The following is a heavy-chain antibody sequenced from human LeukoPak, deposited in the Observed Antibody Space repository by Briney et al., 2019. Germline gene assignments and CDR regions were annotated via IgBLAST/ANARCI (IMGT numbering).Heavy chain of an antibody. J-gene: IGHJ6*03. CDR3: ASNPSGSYTYYYYYYMDV. CDR2: IYTSGST. Sequence: SETLSLTCTVSGGSISSGSYYWSWIRQPAGKGLEWIGRIYTSGSTNYNPSLKSRVTISVDTSKNQFSLKLSSVTAADTAVYYCASNPSGSYTYYYYYYMDVWGKGTTVTVSS. V-gene: IGHV4-61*02. D-gene: IGHD1-26*01. CDR1: GGSISSGSYY.